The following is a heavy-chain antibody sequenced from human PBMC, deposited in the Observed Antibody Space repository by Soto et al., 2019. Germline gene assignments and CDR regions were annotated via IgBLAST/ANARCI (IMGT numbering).Heavy chain of an antibody. CDR1: GFIFSGHT. J-gene: IGHJ6*02. D-gene: IGHD2-15*01. CDR2: IGESNSAI. Sequence: EVQLVQSGGVLVQPGGSLRLSCGASGFIFSGHTMNWVRQAPGKGLEWVAYIGESNSAIYYTDSVQGRFIIPRDNARNFLFLEMRSLENGDRGVYFCGGGDCRAGFCSGMDLWGQG. V-gene: IGHV3-48*02. CDR3: GGGDCRAGFCSGMDL.